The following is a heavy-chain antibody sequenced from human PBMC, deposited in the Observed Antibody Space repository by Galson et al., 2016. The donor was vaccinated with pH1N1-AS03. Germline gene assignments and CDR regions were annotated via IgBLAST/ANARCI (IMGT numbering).Heavy chain of an antibody. D-gene: IGHD6-19*01. CDR1: YIFGNYW. Sequence: YIFGNYWFAWVRQMPGKGLEWMGIMYPANSDIRYSPSFQGQVTISADTSINTVFLEWNSLRASDTAIYYCARRISVTGREFDSWGQGTLVTVSS. CDR2: MYPANSDI. CDR3: ARRISVTGREFDS. V-gene: IGHV5-51*01. J-gene: IGHJ5*01.